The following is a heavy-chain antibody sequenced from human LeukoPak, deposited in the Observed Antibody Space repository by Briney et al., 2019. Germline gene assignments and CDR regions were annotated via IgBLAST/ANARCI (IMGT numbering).Heavy chain of an antibody. D-gene: IGHD3-16*01. Sequence: PGGSLRLSCAASGFTFSSYAMSWVRQAPGKGLEWVSVIYSGGSTYYADSVKGRFTISRDNSKNTLYLQMNSLRAEDTAVYYCARLPWGSWYFDYWGQGTLVTVSS. V-gene: IGHV3-53*01. CDR3: ARLPWGSWYFDY. CDR2: IYSGGST. J-gene: IGHJ4*02. CDR1: GFTFSSYA.